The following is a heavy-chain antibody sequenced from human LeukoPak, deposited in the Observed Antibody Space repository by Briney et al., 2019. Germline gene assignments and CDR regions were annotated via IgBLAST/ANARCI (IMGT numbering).Heavy chain of an antibody. CDR3: AKAPVKYCTNGVCYFDY. CDR2: ISSSGGST. J-gene: IGHJ4*02. D-gene: IGHD2-8*01. Sequence: GGSLRLSCAASGFTFSNYAMSWVRQAPGKGLEWVSGISSSGGSTYYADSVKGRFTISRDNSKNTLYLQMNSLRAEDTAVYYCAKAPVKYCTNGVCYFDYWGQGTLVTVSS. V-gene: IGHV3-23*01. CDR1: GFTFSNYA.